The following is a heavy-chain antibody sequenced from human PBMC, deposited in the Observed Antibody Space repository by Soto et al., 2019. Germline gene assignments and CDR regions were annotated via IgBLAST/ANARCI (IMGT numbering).Heavy chain of an antibody. CDR2: TYYRSKWSS. CDR3: ARTGDYLVHY. Sequence: SQTLSLTCAISGDSVSSKSAAWHWIRQSPSRGLEWLGRTYYRSKWSSNYAVSVKSRITINPDTSKNQFSLQLRSVTPDDTAMYYCARTGDYLVHYCGQGTLVNVSS. V-gene: IGHV6-1*01. D-gene: IGHD7-27*01. CDR1: GDSVSSKSAA. J-gene: IGHJ4*02.